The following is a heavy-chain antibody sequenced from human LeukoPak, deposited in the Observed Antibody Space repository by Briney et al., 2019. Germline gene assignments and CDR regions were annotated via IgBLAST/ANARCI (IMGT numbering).Heavy chain of an antibody. CDR3: ARGGTTVIPKNFDY. D-gene: IGHD4-17*01. J-gene: IGHJ4*02. V-gene: IGHV3-7*01. Sequence: GGSLRLSCAASGFTFSSYWMSWVRQAPGKGLEWVANIKQDGSQQYYVDSVKGRFTISRDNANNSLYLQMNSLRSEDTAVYYCARGGTTVIPKNFDYWGQGTLVTVSS. CDR1: GFTFSSYW. CDR2: IKQDGSQQ.